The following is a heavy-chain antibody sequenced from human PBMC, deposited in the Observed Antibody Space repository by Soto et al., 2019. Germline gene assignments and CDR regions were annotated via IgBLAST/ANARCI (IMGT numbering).Heavy chain of an antibody. D-gene: IGHD6-13*01. CDR1: GYTFTNYG. CDR3: ARAGRYSSSNYWLHTFDH. J-gene: IGHJ4*02. Sequence: QVQLVQSGAEVKKPGASVKVSCKASGYTFTNYGIIWVRQAPGQGLEWMGWINTYNGNTNYAQNLQGRVTLTTDTSTSTAYMELRPLRSDDTAMYYCARAGRYSSSNYWLHTFDHWGQGTLVTVSS. V-gene: IGHV1-18*01. CDR2: INTYNGNT.